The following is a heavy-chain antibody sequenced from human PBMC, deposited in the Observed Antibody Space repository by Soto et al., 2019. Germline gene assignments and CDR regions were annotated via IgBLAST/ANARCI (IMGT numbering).Heavy chain of an antibody. Sequence: PSETLSLTCTVSGGSISSGGYYWSWIRQHPGKGLEWIGYIYYSGSTYYNPSLKSRVTISVDTSKNQFSLKLSSVTAADTAVYYCARGLAMIVVDHDDAFDIWGQGTMVTVSS. D-gene: IGHD3-22*01. CDR3: ARGLAMIVVDHDDAFDI. V-gene: IGHV4-31*03. CDR1: GGSISSGGYY. J-gene: IGHJ3*02. CDR2: IYYSGST.